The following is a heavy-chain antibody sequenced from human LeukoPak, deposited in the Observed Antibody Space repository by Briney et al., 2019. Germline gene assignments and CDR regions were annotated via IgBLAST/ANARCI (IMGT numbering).Heavy chain of an antibody. CDR1: GGTFSSYA. Sequence: SSVKVSCKASGGTFSSYAISWVRQAPGQGLEWMGGIIPIFGTANYAQKFQGRVTITADESTSTAYMELSSLRSEDTAVYYCARHKRDCSSTSCYNDAFDIWGQGTMVTVSS. V-gene: IGHV1-69*01. D-gene: IGHD2-2*02. J-gene: IGHJ3*02. CDR3: ARHKRDCSSTSCYNDAFDI. CDR2: IIPIFGTA.